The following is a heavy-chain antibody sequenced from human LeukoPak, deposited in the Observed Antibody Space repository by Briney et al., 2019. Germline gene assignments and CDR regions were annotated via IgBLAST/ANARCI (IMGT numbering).Heavy chain of an antibody. Sequence: PGGSLRLSCAASGFTFSSYAMSWVRQAPGKGLEWVSAISGSGGSTYYADSVKGRFTISRDNSKNTLYLQMNSLRAEGTAVYYCAKQYSSSWYYFDYWGQGTLVTVSS. CDR1: GFTFSSYA. D-gene: IGHD6-13*01. CDR3: AKQYSSSWYYFDY. J-gene: IGHJ4*02. CDR2: ISGSGGST. V-gene: IGHV3-23*01.